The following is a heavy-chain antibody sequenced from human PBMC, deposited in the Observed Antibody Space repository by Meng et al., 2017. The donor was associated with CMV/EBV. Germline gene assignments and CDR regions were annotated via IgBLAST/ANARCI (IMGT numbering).Heavy chain of an antibody. CDR1: GGSVSSGSFY. Sequence: SETLSLTCTVSGGSVSSGSFYWNWIRQPPGKGLEWIGFIYYTGSTNYNPSLKSRVTMSVDTSKNQFSLRLSSVTAADTAVYYCARGHYWSGYSYYYYGMDVWGQGTTVTVSS. CDR3: ARGHYWSGYSYYYYGMDV. J-gene: IGHJ6*02. D-gene: IGHD3-3*01. CDR2: IYYTGST. V-gene: IGHV4-61*01.